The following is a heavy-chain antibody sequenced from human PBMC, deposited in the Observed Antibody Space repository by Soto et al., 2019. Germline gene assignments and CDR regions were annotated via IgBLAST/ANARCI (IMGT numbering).Heavy chain of an antibody. D-gene: IGHD5-18*01. Sequence: LSLTCTVSGGSISSYYWSWIRQPPGKGLEWIGYIYYSGSTNYNPSLKSRVTISVDTSKNQFSLKLSSVTAADTAVYYCARRGYSYGYFWFGPWGQGTLVTVSS. CDR2: IYYSGST. CDR1: GGSISSYY. J-gene: IGHJ5*02. V-gene: IGHV4-59*08. CDR3: ARRGYSYGYFWFGP.